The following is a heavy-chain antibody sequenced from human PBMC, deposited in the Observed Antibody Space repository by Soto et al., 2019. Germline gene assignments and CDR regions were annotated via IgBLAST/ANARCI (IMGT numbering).Heavy chain of an antibody. CDR2: IYSNGDT. J-gene: IGHJ4*02. CDR1: GFSVGSNY. Sequence: EVQLVETGGGLIQPGGSLRLSCAASGFSVGSNYMTWVRQSPGKGLEWVSLIYSNGDTDYADSVKGRFSISRDNFKNTLYFQMNNLRAEDTAVYHCARKSDSSPVPEADGVWGRGTLVTVSS. D-gene: IGHD2-8*01. V-gene: IGHV3-53*02. CDR3: ARKSDSSPVPEADGV.